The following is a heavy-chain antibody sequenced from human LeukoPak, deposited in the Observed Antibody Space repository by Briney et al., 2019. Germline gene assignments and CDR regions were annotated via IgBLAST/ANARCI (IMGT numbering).Heavy chain of an antibody. D-gene: IGHD6-19*01. CDR2: IIPIFGTA. J-gene: IGHJ5*02. V-gene: IGHV1-69*06. CDR3: ARQSIAVAGTTGGFDP. Sequence: GASVKVSCKASGGTFSSYAISWVRQAPGQGLEWMGGIIPIFGTANYAQKFRGRVTITADKSTSTAYMELSSLRSEDTAVYYCARQSIAVAGTTGGFDPWGQGTLVTVSS. CDR1: GGTFSSYA.